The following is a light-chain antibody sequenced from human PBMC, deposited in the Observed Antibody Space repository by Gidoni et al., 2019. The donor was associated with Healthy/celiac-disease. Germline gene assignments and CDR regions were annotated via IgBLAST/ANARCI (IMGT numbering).Light chain of an antibody. CDR1: SSDVGGYNY. J-gene: IGLJ3*02. Sequence: QSALTQPASVSGSHGPSITISCTGTSSDVGGYNYVSWYQQHPGKAPKLMIYDVSNRPSGVSNRFSGSKSGNTASLTISGLQAEDEADYYCSSYTSSSTRVFGGGTKLTVL. CDR3: SSYTSSSTRV. V-gene: IGLV2-14*01. CDR2: DVS.